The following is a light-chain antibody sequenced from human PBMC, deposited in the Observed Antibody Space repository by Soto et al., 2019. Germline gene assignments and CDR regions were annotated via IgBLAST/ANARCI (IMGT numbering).Light chain of an antibody. J-gene: IGLJ1*01. V-gene: IGLV2-14*01. CDR1: SSDIGGYRH. CDR2: EVS. CDR3: SSYTTSSTQV. Sequence: QSALTQPASVSGSPGQSITISCTGTSSDIGGYRHVSWYQQHPGKAPKLMLYEVSNRPSGVSNRFSGSKSGNTASLTISGLQAEDEADYYCSSYTTSSTQVFGTGTKLTVL.